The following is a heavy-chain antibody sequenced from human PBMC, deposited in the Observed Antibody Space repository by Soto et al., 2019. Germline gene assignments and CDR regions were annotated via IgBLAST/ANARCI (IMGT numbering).Heavy chain of an antibody. CDR1: GGSISNYY. CDR3: ARVPPTGGYYGMDV. V-gene: IGHV4-59*01. CDR2: IYYSGST. D-gene: IGHD1-26*01. J-gene: IGHJ6*02. Sequence: PSETLSLTCTVSGGSISNYYWTWIRQPPGKGLEWIGYIYYSGSTNYNPSLKSRRTISVDTSKNQFSLKLTSVTASDTAVYYCARVPPTGGYYGMDVWGQGTTVTVSS.